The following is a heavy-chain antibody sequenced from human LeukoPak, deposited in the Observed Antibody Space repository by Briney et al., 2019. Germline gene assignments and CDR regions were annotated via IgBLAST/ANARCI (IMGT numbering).Heavy chain of an antibody. J-gene: IGHJ4*02. D-gene: IGHD3-10*01. CDR3: ARVNVWFGELSMFDY. CDR1: GYTFTSYG. V-gene: IGHV1-18*01. CDR2: ISAYNGNT. Sequence: ASVKVSCKASGYTFTSYGISWVRQAPGQGLEWMGWISAYNGNTNYAQKLQGRVTMTTDTSTNTAYMELRSLRSDDTAVYYCARVNVWFGELSMFDYWGQGTLVTVSS.